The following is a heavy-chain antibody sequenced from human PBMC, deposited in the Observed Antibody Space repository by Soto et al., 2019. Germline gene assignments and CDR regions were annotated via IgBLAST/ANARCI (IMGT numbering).Heavy chain of an antibody. CDR1: GFTFSSYW. J-gene: IGHJ4*02. D-gene: IGHD4-4*01. V-gene: IGHV3-7*01. CDR3: AKIDYSGYFDY. Sequence: GGSLRLSCAASGFTFSSYWMSWVRQAPGKGLEWVANIKQDGSEKYYVDSVKGRFTISRDNAKNSLYLQMNSLRAEDTAVYYCAKIDYSGYFDYWGQGTLVTVSS. CDR2: IKQDGSEK.